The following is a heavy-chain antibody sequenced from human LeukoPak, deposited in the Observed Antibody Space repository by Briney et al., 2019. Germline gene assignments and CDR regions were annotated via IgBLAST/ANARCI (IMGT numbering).Heavy chain of an antibody. D-gene: IGHD3-3*01. CDR2: INHSGST. V-gene: IGHV4-34*01. Sequence: SETLSLTCAVYGGSFSGYYWSWIRQPPGKGLEWIGEINHSGSTNYNPSLKSRVTISVGTSKNQFSLKLSSVTAADTAVYYCARNDYDFWSGYYANYYYYYMDVWGKGTTVTVSS. CDR1: GGSFSGYY. J-gene: IGHJ6*03. CDR3: ARNDYDFWSGYYANYYYYYMDV.